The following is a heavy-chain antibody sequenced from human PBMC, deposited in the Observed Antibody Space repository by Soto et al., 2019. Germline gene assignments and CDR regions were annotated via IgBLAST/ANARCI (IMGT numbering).Heavy chain of an antibody. CDR3: ARGGLEPFDY. CDR2: INDYGTTI. D-gene: IGHD1-1*01. J-gene: IGHJ4*02. Sequence: LGLSCAASGFTLGSYWMHWVRQAPGKGLVWVSRINDYGTTINYAESVEGRFTISRDDAKSEVYLQMNNLRAEDTAVYYCARGGLEPFDYWGQGALVTVSS. V-gene: IGHV3-74*01. CDR1: GFTLGSYW.